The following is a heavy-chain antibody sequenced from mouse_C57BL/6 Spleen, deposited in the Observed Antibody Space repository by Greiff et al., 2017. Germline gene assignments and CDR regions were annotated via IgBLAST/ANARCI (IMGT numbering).Heavy chain of an antibody. D-gene: IGHD2-3*01. V-gene: IGHV1-62-2*01. J-gene: IGHJ2*01. CDR2: FYPGSGSI. CDR1: GYTFTEYT. Sequence: VQLMESGAELVKPGASVKLSCKASGYTFTEYTIHWVKQRSGQGLEWIGWFYPGSGSIKYNEKFKDKATLTADKSSSTVYMELSRLTSEDSAVYLCARHEMSRYDGYSFDYWGQGTTLTVSS. CDR3: ARHEMSRYDGYSFDY.